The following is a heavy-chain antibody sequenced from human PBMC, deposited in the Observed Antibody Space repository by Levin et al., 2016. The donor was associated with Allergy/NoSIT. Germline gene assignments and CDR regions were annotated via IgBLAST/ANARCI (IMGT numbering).Heavy chain of an antibody. V-gene: IGHV3-21*01. J-gene: IGHJ5*02. CDR2: ISSSSSYI. CDR1: GFTFSSYS. D-gene: IGHD2-2*01. Sequence: GESLKISCAASGFTFSSYSMNWVRQAPGKGLEWVSSISSSSSYIYYADSVKGRFTISRDNAKNSLYLQMNSLRAEDTAVYYCARDGQLLWSHLRYNWFDPWGQGTLVTVSS. CDR3: ARDGQLLWSHLRYNWFDP.